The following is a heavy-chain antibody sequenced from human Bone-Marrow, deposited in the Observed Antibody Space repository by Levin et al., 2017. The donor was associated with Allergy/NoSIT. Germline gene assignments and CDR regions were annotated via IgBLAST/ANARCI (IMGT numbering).Heavy chain of an antibody. D-gene: IGHD6-19*01. CDR3: ARQGARMALAGTRGPFDS. CDR1: GYSFISYW. J-gene: IGHJ4*02. V-gene: IGHV5-51*01. CDR2: IYPGDSDV. Sequence: GESLKISCTTSGYSFISYWIVWVRQRPGEGLEWMGVIYPGDSDVEYNPSFQGRVSISADKSTSTTFLQGHNLTAPDTAIYYCARQGARMALAGTRGPFDSWGQGTLVTVSS.